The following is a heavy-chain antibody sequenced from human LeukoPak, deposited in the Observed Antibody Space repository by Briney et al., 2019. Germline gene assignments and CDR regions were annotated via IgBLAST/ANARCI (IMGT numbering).Heavy chain of an antibody. D-gene: IGHD5-18*01. V-gene: IGHV1-69*05. J-gene: IGHJ6*03. CDR3: ASKDRGYSYGSYYYYYYMDV. CDR2: IIPIFGTA. CDR1: GGTFSSYA. Sequence: SVKVSCKASGGTFSSYAISWVRQAPGQGLEWMGGIIPIFGTANYAQKFQGRVTMTTDESTSTAYMELSSLRSEDTAVYYCASKDRGYSYGSYYYYYYMDVWGKGTTVTVSS.